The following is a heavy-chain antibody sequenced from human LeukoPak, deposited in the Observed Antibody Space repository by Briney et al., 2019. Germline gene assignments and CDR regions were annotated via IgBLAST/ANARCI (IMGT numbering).Heavy chain of an antibody. J-gene: IGHJ4*02. V-gene: IGHV4-30-2*01. CDR2: IYHSGST. Sequence: SQTLSLTCAVSGGSISSGGYSWSWIRQPPGKGLEWIGYIYHSGSTNYNPSLKSRVTISVDTSKNQFSLKLSSVTAADTAVYYCARDFGKRKPFDYWGQGTLVTVSS. D-gene: IGHD3-10*01. CDR3: ARDFGKRKPFDY. CDR1: GGSISSGGYS.